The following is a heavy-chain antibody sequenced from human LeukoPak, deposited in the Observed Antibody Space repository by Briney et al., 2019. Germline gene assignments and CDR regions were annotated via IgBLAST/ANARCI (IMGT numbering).Heavy chain of an antibody. Sequence: SETLSLTCTVSGGSISSTSYYWGWIRQPPGRGLEWIGSIYYSGNTYYNPSLQSRVTISIDTSKNQFSLKLSSVTAADTAVYYCARGAHSYRYYYYGMDVWGQGTTVTVSS. D-gene: IGHD5-18*01. V-gene: IGHV4-39*01. J-gene: IGHJ6*02. CDR3: ARGAHSYRYYYYGMDV. CDR2: IYYSGNT. CDR1: GGSISSTSYY.